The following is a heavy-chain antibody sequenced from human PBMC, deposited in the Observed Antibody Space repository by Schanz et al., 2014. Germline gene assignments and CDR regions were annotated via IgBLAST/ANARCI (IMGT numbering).Heavy chain of an antibody. Sequence: EVQLLESGGGLVQPGGSLRLSCLASGFAFSSYGMNWLRQAPGKGLEWVSSFNDGGVNKYYADSVKGRFTISSDNSKSTLYLQMSSLRAEDTALYYCARDRRNADLDYCGQGTLVTVSS. CDR3: ARDRRNADLDY. CDR1: GFAFSSYG. CDR2: FNDGGVNK. V-gene: IGHV3-23*01. D-gene: IGHD1-1*01. J-gene: IGHJ4*02.